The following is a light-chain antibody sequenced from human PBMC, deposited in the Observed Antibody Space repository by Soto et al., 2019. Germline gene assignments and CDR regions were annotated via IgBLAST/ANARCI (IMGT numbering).Light chain of an antibody. J-gene: IGLJ1*01. V-gene: IGLV2-8*01. Sequence: QSALTQPPSASGSPGQSVTISCTGTKSDIGVYDFVSWYQHHPGKAPRLIIYEVVQRPSGVPDRFSGSKSGNTASLTVSGLQAADEDDYFCKSYAGSNTYVFGSGTKVT. CDR3: KSYAGSNTYV. CDR1: KSDIGVYDF. CDR2: EVV.